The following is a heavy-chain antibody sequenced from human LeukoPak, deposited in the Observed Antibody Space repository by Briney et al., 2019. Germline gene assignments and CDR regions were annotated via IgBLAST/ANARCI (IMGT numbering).Heavy chain of an antibody. Sequence: SETLSLTCAVYGGSFSGYYWSWIRQPPGKGLEWIGEINHSGSTNYDPSIKSRVTISVDTSKNQFSLKLSSVTAADTAVYYCARISDILTGYEYYFDYWGQGTLVTVSS. CDR2: INHSGST. J-gene: IGHJ4*02. CDR1: GGSFSGYY. CDR3: ARISDILTGYEYYFDY. V-gene: IGHV4-34*01. D-gene: IGHD3-9*01.